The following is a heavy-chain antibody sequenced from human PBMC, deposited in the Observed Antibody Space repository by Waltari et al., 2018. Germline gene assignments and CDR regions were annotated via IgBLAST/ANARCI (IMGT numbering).Heavy chain of an antibody. V-gene: IGHV1-69*08. CDR3: ARDCEGYCSGGSLREMDV. J-gene: IGHJ6*02. CDR2: IIPIFGTA. D-gene: IGHD2-15*01. Sequence: QVQLVQSGAEVKKPGSSVKVSCKASGGTFSSYAISWVRQAPGQGLEWMGRIIPIFGTANYAQKFQGRGTITADKSTSTAYMELSSLRSEDTAVHYCARDCEGYCSGGSLREMDVWGQGTTVTVSS. CDR1: GGTFSSYA.